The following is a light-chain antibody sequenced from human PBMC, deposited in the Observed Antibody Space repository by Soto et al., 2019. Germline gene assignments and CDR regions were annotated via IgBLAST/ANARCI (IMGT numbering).Light chain of an antibody. V-gene: IGKV3-15*01. J-gene: IGKJ2*01. Sequence: EIVMTQSPATLSVSPGEGATLSCRASQSVGSKLAWYQQKPGQAPRLLIFGVSTRANGVPARFSGSGSGTDFSLTISSLESEDFAVYYCQQYSDWPPEYTFCQGTKLEIK. CDR2: GVS. CDR1: QSVGSK. CDR3: QQYSDWPPEYT.